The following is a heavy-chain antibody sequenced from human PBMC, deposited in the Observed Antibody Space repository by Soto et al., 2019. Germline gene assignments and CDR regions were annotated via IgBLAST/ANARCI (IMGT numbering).Heavy chain of an antibody. CDR2: VYYSGGT. D-gene: IGHD6-6*01. CDR3: ARHGFRAAPRNLFDP. CDR1: GGSIDNSHSF. Sequence: SETLSLTCDVSGGSIDNSHSFWGWVRQPPGRGLEFLGSVYYSGGTYYNPSLKSRATISVDTSKNQFSLKLSSVTAADTAIYYCARHGFRAAPRNLFDPWGQGTLVTVSS. J-gene: IGHJ5*02. V-gene: IGHV4-39*01.